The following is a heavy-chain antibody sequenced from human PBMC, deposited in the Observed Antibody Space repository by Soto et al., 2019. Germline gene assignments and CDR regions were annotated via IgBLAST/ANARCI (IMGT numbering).Heavy chain of an antibody. Sequence: ASVKVSCKASGGTFSSYTISWVRQAPGQGLEWMGRIIPILGTANYAQKFQGRVTITADESTSTAYMELSSLRSEDTAVYYCARVDWNYSPSLYYYYYYGMDVWGQGTTVTVSS. CDR3: ARVDWNYSPSLYYYYYYGMDV. J-gene: IGHJ6*02. D-gene: IGHD1-7*01. V-gene: IGHV1-69*08. CDR1: GGTFSSYT. CDR2: IIPILGTA.